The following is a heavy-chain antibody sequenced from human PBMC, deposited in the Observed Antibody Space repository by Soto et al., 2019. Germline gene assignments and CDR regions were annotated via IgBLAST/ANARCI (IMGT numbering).Heavy chain of an antibody. CDR3: ARDPYDSSGYYSDY. V-gene: IGHV3-48*02. J-gene: IGHJ4*02. CDR2: ISSSSSTI. Sequence: PGGSLRLSGAAYGSPFSSYRMNWVCKAPGKGLEWVSYISSSSSTIYYADSVKGRFTISRDNAKNSLYLQMNSLRDEDTAVYYCARDPYDSSGYYSDYWGQGT. D-gene: IGHD3-22*01. CDR1: GSPFSSYR.